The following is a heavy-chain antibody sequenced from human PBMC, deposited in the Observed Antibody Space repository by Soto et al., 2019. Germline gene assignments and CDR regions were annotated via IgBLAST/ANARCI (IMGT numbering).Heavy chain of an antibody. CDR3: ARNYADGLSYYYGMDV. CDR2: IIPIFGTA. J-gene: IGHJ6*02. CDR1: GGTFSSYA. Sequence: QVQLVQSGAEVKKPGSSVKVSCKASGGTFSSYAISWVRQAPGQGLECMGGIIPIFGTANYAQKFQGRVTITADESTSTAYMELSSLRSEDTAVYYCARNYADGLSYYYGMDVWGQGTTVTVSS. D-gene: IGHD2-2*01. V-gene: IGHV1-69*01.